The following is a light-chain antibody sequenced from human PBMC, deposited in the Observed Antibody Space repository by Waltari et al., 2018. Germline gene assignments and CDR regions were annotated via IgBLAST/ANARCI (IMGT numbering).Light chain of an antibody. CDR3: QQRSNWPSLS. J-gene: IGKJ4*01. CDR2: DAS. V-gene: IGKV3-11*01. CDR1: QSVSSF. Sequence: EIVLTQSPATLSLSPGERATLSCRASQSVSSFLAWFQQKPGQAPRLLIFDASKRATDIPARFSATGSGTDFTLTISSLEPEDFAVYYCQQRSNWPSLSLGGGTKVEIK.